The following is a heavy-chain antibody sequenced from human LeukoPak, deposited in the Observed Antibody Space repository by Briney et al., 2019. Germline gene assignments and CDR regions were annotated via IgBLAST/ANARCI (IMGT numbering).Heavy chain of an antibody. J-gene: IGHJ6*02. CDR1: GFTFSSYW. CDR2: IKGDGSST. V-gene: IGHV3-74*01. Sequence: GSLRLSCAASGFTFSSYWMHWVRHTPGKGLVWVSRIKGDGSSTSYADSVKGRFTISRDNAKNTLYLQMNSLRAEDTAVYYCARAGSYSSSWVYYGMDVWGQGTTVTVSS. D-gene: IGHD6-13*01. CDR3: ARAGSYSSSWVYYGMDV.